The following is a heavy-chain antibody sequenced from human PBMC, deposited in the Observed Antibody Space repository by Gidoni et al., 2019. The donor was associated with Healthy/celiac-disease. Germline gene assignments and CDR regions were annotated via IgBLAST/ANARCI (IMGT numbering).Heavy chain of an antibody. V-gene: IGHV4-39*01. CDR2: NYYSGST. J-gene: IGHJ4*02. CDR3: ASAGSGWCND. Sequence: QLQLQASGPGLVTPSETLSLTCTVSVGSISSSSYYWGWIRQPPGKGLEWIGSNYYSGSTYYNPSLQSRVTISVDTSKNQFSLKLSSGTAADTALYYCASAGSGWCNDWGQGTLVTVSS. CDR1: VGSISSSSYY. D-gene: IGHD6-19*01.